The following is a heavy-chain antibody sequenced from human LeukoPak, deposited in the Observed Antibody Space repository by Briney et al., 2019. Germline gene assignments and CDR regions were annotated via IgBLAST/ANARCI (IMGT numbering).Heavy chain of an antibody. Sequence: GGSLRLSCAASGFTFSSYGMHWVRQAPGKGLEWVAVISYDGSNKYYADSVKGRFTISRDNSKNTLYLQMNSLRAEDTAVYYCAKEIWFGADYYGMDVWGQGTTVTVSS. J-gene: IGHJ6*02. CDR2: ISYDGSNK. CDR3: AKEIWFGADYYGMDV. CDR1: GFTFSSYG. D-gene: IGHD3-10*01. V-gene: IGHV3-30*18.